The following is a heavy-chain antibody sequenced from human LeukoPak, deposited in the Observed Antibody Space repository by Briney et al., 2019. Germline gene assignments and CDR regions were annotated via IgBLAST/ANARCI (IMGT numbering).Heavy chain of an antibody. CDR1: GFPFSSYW. J-gene: IGHJ4*02. CDR2: IKQDGSKK. V-gene: IGHV3-7*04. Sequence: GGSLRLSCVTSGFPFSSYWMTWVRQAPGKGLERVANIKQDGSKKSYVDSVKGRFTISRDNAKNSLYLQMNSLRAEDTAIYYCTRVGYIDEGIDYWGQGTLVTVSS. CDR3: TRVGYIDEGIDY. D-gene: IGHD5-24*01.